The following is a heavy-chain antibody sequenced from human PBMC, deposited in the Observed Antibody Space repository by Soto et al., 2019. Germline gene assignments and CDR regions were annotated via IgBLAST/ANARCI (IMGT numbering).Heavy chain of an antibody. J-gene: IGHJ4*02. D-gene: IGHD2-2*01. CDR1: GFTFSTYA. V-gene: IGHV3-23*01. Sequence: EVQLLESGGGLVQPGGSLTLSCAASGFTFSTYAMGWVRQAPGKGLEWVSTIQGRDDTTFYADSVRGRFTISRDNSKNTMSLQMNTLRGDDTAVYYCAKETDPQCCYGVDYWGQGALVTVSS. CDR2: IQGRDDTT. CDR3: AKETDPQCCYGVDY.